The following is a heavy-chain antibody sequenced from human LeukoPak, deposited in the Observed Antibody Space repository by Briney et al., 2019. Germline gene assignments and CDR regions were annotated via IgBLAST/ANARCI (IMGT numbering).Heavy chain of an antibody. V-gene: IGHV3-7*03. D-gene: IGHD1-26*01. Sequence: GGSPRLSCAASGFTFSSYWMSWVRQAPGEGLGWVANIKQDGSEKYYVDSVKGRFTISRDNAKNSLYLQMNSLRAEDTALYHCARVRKGVGATNYYFDYWGQGTLVTVSS. CDR2: IKQDGSEK. J-gene: IGHJ4*02. CDR1: GFTFSSYW. CDR3: ARVRKGVGATNYYFDY.